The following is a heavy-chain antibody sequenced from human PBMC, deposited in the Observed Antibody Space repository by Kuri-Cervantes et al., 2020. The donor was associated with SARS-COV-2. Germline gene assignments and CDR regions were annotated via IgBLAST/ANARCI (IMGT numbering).Heavy chain of an antibody. J-gene: IGHJ3*02. CDR1: GFTFSSYS. CDR2: ISSSSSTI. Sequence: GESLKISCAASGFTFSSYSMNWVRQAPGKGLEWVSYISSSSSTIYYADSVKGRFTISRDNSKNTLYLQMNSLRAEDTAVYYCASNMRDSSAPDAFDIWGQGTMVTVSS. D-gene: IGHD3-22*01. CDR3: ASNMRDSSAPDAFDI. V-gene: IGHV3-48*01.